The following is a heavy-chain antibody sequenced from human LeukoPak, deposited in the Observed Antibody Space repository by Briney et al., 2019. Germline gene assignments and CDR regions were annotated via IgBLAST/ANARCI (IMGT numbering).Heavy chain of an antibody. D-gene: IGHD3-3*01. CDR2: IYYSGST. Sequence: SETLSLTCTVSGGSISSGDYYWRWIRQPPGKGLEWIGYIYYSGSTYYNPSLKSRVTISVDTSKNQFSLKLSSVTAADTAVYYCASDLAVLRFLEWSPGMDVWGQGTTVTVSS. V-gene: IGHV4-30-4*01. J-gene: IGHJ6*02. CDR1: GGSISSGDYY. CDR3: ASDLAVLRFLEWSPGMDV.